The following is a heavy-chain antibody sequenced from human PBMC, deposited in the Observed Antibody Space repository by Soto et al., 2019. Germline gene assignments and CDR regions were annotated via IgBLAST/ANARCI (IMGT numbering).Heavy chain of an antibody. Sequence: QVQLVQSGAEVKKPGASVKVSCTASGYTFTSYGISWVRQAPGQGLEWMGWISAYNGNTNYAQKLQGRVTMTTDTSTSTAYMELRSLRSDDTAVYYCARWGGYGKQWQVLGVLFDYWGQGTLVTVSS. V-gene: IGHV1-18*01. CDR1: GYTFTSYG. CDR2: ISAYNGNT. D-gene: IGHD5-18*01. CDR3: ARWGGYGKQWQVLGVLFDY. J-gene: IGHJ4*02.